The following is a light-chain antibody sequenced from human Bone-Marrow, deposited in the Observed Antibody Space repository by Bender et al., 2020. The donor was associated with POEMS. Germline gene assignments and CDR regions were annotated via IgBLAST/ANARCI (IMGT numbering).Light chain of an antibody. CDR3: TAWDDSLNVWH. V-gene: IGLV1-44*01. Sequence: QSVLTQPPSSSGTPGQSVIISCSGSNSNIQGNTVNWYRQLPGTAPKLLIYSNNRRPSGVPERISGSKSGTSASLAIGGLQSEDEADGYCTAWDDSLNVWHFGGGTKLTVL. CDR2: SNN. J-gene: IGLJ2*01. CDR1: NSNIQGNT.